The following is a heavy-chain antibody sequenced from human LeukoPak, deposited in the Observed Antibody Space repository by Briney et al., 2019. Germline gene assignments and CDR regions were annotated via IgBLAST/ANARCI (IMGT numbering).Heavy chain of an antibody. CDR3: VKDNGGGFGENYYYYGLGV. Sequence: GGSLRLSCAASGFIFDDYAIHWVRQAPGKGLEWVSGISWNSGSIGYADSVKGRFTIFRDNARDSLYLQMNSLRVEDTALYYCVKDNGGGFGENYYYYGLGVWGQGTTVTVS. V-gene: IGHV3-9*01. J-gene: IGHJ6*02. CDR2: ISWNSGSI. D-gene: IGHD3-10*01. CDR1: GFIFDDYA.